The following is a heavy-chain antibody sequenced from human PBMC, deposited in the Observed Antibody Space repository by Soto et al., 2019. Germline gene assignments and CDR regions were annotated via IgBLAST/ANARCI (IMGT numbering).Heavy chain of an antibody. Sequence: QVQLVQSGAEVKKPGSSVKVSCKASGGTFSSYTISWVRQAPGQGLEWMGRIIPILGIANYAQKFQGRVTITADKSTRTAYMERSSLRSEETAVYYCARDGDTATTPTYYHYYGMDVWGQGTTVTVSS. V-gene: IGHV1-69*08. CDR3: ARDGDTATTPTYYHYYGMDV. CDR1: GGTFSSYT. D-gene: IGHD5-18*01. J-gene: IGHJ6*02. CDR2: IIPILGIA.